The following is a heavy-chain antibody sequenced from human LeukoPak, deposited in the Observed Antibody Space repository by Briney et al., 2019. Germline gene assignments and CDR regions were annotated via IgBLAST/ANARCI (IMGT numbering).Heavy chain of an antibody. CDR1: GFTFRSYT. D-gene: IGHD2-15*01. J-gene: IGHJ1*01. V-gene: IGHV3-23*01. Sequence: GGSLRLSCAASGFTFRSYTMSWVRQAPGKGLEWVSVISGSGGNTYYADPVKGRFTISRDNSKNTLHMQMNSLRAEDTAVYYCAKAPTPVVAATLFHHWGQGTLVTVS. CDR3: AKAPTPVVAATLFHH. CDR2: ISGSGGNT.